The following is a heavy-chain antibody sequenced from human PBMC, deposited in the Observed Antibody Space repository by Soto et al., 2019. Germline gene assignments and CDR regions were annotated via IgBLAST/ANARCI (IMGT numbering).Heavy chain of an antibody. J-gene: IGHJ4*02. CDR2: IYYSGST. CDR3: ARLIGTSWFVG. D-gene: IGHD6-13*01. CDR1: GESISGTIYY. V-gene: IGHV4-39*07. Sequence: PSETLSLTCIVSGESISGTIYYWGWIRQPPGKGLEWIGSIYYSGSTYYNPSLKSRVTISVDKSKNQFSLQLNYVTPEDTAVYYCARLIGTSWFVGWGQGTPVTVSS.